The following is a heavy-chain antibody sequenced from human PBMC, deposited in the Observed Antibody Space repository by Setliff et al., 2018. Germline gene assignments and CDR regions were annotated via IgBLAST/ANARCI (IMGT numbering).Heavy chain of an antibody. D-gene: IGHD4-17*01. CDR2: VYRGGSTT. CDR3: AKDLGDDGHYFDY. V-gene: IGHV3-23*03. Sequence: GGSLRLSCAASGFTFNNYAMSWVRQAPGKRLEWVSVVYRGGSTTFYADSVKGRFTISRDDSKNTLYLQMNSLTVDDTAVYYCAKDLGDDGHYFDYWGQGTLVTVSS. CDR1: GFTFNNYA. J-gene: IGHJ4*02.